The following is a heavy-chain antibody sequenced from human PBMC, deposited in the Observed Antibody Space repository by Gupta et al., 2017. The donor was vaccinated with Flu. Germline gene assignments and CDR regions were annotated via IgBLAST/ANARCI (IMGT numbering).Heavy chain of an antibody. D-gene: IGHD1-26*01. Sequence: EVQLVESGGGLVQPGGSLRLSCAISGFTLNTYEMSWVRQAPGRGLEWIAFISHREAKYYTDPVRGRFSISRDTANNALYLQMSSLRDEDTAIYYCARGHWDKWGQGTPVTVSS. J-gene: IGHJ4*02. CDR3: ARGHWDK. CDR1: GFTLNTYE. V-gene: IGHV3-48*03. CDR2: ISHREAK.